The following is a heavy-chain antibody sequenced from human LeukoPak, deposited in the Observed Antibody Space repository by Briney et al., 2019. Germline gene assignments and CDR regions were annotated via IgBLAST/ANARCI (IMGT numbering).Heavy chain of an antibody. V-gene: IGHV1-8*01. CDR1: GYTFTSYD. J-gene: IGHJ4*02. CDR2: MNPNSGNT. CDR3: ARGLFSYYFDY. Sequence: ASVTVSCTASGYTFTSYDINWVRQATGQGLAWMGWMNPNSGNTGYAQKFQGRVTMTRNTSISTAYMELSSLRSEDTAVYYCARGLFSYYFDYWGQGTLVTVSS.